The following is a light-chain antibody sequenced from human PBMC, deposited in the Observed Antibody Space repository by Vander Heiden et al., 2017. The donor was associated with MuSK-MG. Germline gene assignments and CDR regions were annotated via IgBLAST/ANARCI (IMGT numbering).Light chain of an antibody. J-gene: IGKJ2*01. V-gene: IGKV2-28*01. CDR1: QSLLHSNGYNY. CDR3: MQALQTPSYT. CDR2: LGS. Sequence: VMRQSERPLAVTPGEPASISCRSSQSLLHSNGYNYLDWYLQKPGQSPQLLIYLGSNRASGVPDRCSCSGAGSYFTLKNSIVEAGDVVVDYCMQALQTPSYTFGQGTKLEIK.